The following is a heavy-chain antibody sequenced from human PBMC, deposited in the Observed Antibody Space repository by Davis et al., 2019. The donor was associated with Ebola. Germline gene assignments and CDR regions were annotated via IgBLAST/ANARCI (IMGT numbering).Heavy chain of an antibody. D-gene: IGHD3-3*01. CDR2: INAGNGHT. J-gene: IGHJ6*04. V-gene: IGHV1-3*01. CDR1: GYTFTFYA. Sequence: ASVKVSCKASGYTFTFYAIHWVRQAPGQRLEWMGWINAGNGHTKYSQNFQGRVTMTRDTSANIVYMELSSLRSEDTAVYYCAKSGLSFGVVKYHYGMDVWGKGTTVTVSS. CDR3: AKSGLSFGVVKYHYGMDV.